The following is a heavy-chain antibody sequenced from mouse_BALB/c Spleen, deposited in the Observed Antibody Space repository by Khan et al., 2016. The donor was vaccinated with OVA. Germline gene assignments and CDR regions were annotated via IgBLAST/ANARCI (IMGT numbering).Heavy chain of an antibody. CDR3: TSSITTTTGDYYAMDY. J-gene: IGHJ4*01. D-gene: IGHD1-2*01. V-gene: IGHV5-6*01. CDR1: GFIFRSYG. Sequence: EVELVESGGDLVNPGGSLKLSCAAAGFIFRSYGMSWVRQTPDKRLEWVATISSGGTYTYYPDSVKGRFTISRDNAKNTLSLQMSSLKSEDTAMXSCTSSITTTTGDYYAMDYWGQGTSVTVSS. CDR2: ISSGGTYT.